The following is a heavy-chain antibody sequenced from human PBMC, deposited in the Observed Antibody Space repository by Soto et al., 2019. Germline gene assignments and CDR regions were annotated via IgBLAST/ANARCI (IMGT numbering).Heavy chain of an antibody. CDR2: INPSGGST. J-gene: IGHJ3*01. Sequence: ASVKVSCKASGYIFTNYYMQWVRQAPGQGLEWMGIINPSGGSTTYAQKFQGRVTMTRDTSTSTVYMELSSLRSEDTAVYYCAKEAHAFDLWGQGTVVTVSS. CDR1: GYIFTNYY. V-gene: IGHV1-46*03. CDR3: AKEAHAFDL.